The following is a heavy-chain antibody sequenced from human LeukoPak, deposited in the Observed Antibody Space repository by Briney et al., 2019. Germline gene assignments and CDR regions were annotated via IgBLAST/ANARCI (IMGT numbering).Heavy chain of an antibody. J-gene: IGHJ1*01. D-gene: IGHD6-13*01. CDR1: GFTFSGYW. CDR3: ARESTAGYNSSWYGFRN. V-gene: IGHV3-7*01. Sequence: PGGSLRLSCAASGFTFSGYWTSWVRQAPGKGLGWVANINQDGSEKYYVDSVKGRFTISRDNAKNSLFLQMGSLRVEDTAVYYCARESTAGYNSSWYGFRNWGQGTLVSVSS. CDR2: INQDGSEK.